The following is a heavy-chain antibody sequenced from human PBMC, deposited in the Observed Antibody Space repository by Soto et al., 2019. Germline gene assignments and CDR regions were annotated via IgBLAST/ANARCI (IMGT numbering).Heavy chain of an antibody. CDR3: ATYGSGIPLVDY. Sequence: PGGSLRLSCAASGFTFSSYAMSWVRQAPGKGLEWVSAISGSGGSTYYADSVKGRFTISRDNSKNTLYLQMNSLRAEDTAVYYCATYGSGIPLVDYWGQGTLVTVSS. CDR2: ISGSGGST. V-gene: IGHV3-23*01. CDR1: GFTFSSYA. J-gene: IGHJ4*02. D-gene: IGHD3-10*01.